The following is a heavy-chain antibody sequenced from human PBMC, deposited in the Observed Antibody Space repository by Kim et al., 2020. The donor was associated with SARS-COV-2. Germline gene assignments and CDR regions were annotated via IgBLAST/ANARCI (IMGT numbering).Heavy chain of an antibody. V-gene: IGHV3-30*04. D-gene: IGHD3-10*01. CDR1: GFTFSRYA. Sequence: GGSLRLSCAASGFTFSRYALHWVRQAPGKGLEWVAVISYDGSNKHYADSVKGRITISRDNSKNTLYLQMNSLRAEDMAVYYCARGGDGEVLLWFGFDYWGQGTLVTVSS. CDR3: ARGGDGEVLLWFGFDY. CDR2: ISYDGSNK. J-gene: IGHJ4*02.